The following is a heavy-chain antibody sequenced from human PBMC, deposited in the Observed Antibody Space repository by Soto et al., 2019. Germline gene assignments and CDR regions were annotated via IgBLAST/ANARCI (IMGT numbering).Heavy chain of an antibody. CDR3: AIAGRYCSGGSCYSVEYNWFDP. Sequence: AASVKVSCKVSGYTLTELSMHWVRQAPGKGLEWMGGFDPEDGETIYAQKFQGRVTMTEDTSTDTAYMELRSLRSDDTAVYYCAIAGRYCSGGSCYSVEYNWFDPWGKGSLVSVSS. CDR1: GYTLTELS. CDR2: FDPEDGET. D-gene: IGHD2-15*01. V-gene: IGHV1-24*01. J-gene: IGHJ5*02.